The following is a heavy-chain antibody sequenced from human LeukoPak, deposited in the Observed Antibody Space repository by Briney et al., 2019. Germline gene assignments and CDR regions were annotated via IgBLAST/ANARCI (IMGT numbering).Heavy chain of an antibody. J-gene: IGHJ5*02. CDR1: GYTFTGYY. CDR2: INPNSGGT. CDR3: ARVVVAGLGWYNWFDP. D-gene: IGHD2-15*01. Sequence: ASVKVSCKASGYTFTGYYMHWVRQAPGQGLEWMGRINPNSGGTNYAQKFQGRVTMTRDTSISTAYMELSRLRSDDTAVYYCARVVVAGLGWYNWFDPWGQGTLVTVSS. V-gene: IGHV1-2*06.